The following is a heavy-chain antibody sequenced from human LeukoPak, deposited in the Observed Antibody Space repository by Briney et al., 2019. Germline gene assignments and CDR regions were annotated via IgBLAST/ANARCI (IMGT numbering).Heavy chain of an antibody. J-gene: IGHJ4*02. D-gene: IGHD3-10*01. CDR2: IKSKTDGGTT. CDR3: TTDPTYGSGRRRMDY. Sequence: GGSLRLSCAASGFTFSNAWMSWVRQAPGKGLEWVGRIKSKTDGGTTDYAAPVKGRFTIPRDDSKNTLYLQVNSLKTEDTAVYYCTTDPTYGSGRRRMDYWGQGTLVTVSS. CDR1: GFTFSNAW. V-gene: IGHV3-15*01.